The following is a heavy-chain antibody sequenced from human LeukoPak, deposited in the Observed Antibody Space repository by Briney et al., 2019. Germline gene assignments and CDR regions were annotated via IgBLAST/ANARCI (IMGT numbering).Heavy chain of an antibody. J-gene: IGHJ4*02. CDR3: ARDRSVDY. D-gene: IGHD6-6*01. V-gene: IGHV3-21*01. CDR2: ISSSSTYI. Sequence: KAGGSLRLSCAASGFTFSSYSMNWVRQAPGKGLEWVSSISSSSTYIYYADSVRGRFTISRDNAKNSLYLQMNSLRAEDTAVYYCARDRSVDYWGQGTLVTVSS. CDR1: GFTFSSYS.